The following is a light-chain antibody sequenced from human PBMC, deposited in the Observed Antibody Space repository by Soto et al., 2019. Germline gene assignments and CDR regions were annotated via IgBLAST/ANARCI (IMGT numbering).Light chain of an antibody. CDR2: LGS. CDR1: RNLMHSNGYNY. V-gene: IGKV2-28*01. CDR3: MQTLPNPT. J-gene: IGKJ1*01. Sequence: DIVMTQSPLSLPVTPGEPSSISCRSSRNLMHSNGYNYLDWYLQKPGQSPQLLIYLGSNRASGVPDRFSGSGSGTDFILRISRVEAEDVGVYYCMQTLPNPTFGQGTKVDIK.